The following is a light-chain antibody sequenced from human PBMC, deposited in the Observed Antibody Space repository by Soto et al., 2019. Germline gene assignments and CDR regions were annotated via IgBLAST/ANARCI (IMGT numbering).Light chain of an antibody. CDR2: DNN. CDR1: SSNIGNNY. CDR3: GTWDRSLSVVV. J-gene: IGLJ2*01. Sequence: QSVLPQPPSVSAAPGQKVTISCSGSSSNIGNNYVSWYQQLPGTAPKLLIYDNNKRPSGIPDRFSGSKSGTSATLGITGLQTGDEAGYYCGTWDRSLSVVVFGGGTKLTVL. V-gene: IGLV1-51*01.